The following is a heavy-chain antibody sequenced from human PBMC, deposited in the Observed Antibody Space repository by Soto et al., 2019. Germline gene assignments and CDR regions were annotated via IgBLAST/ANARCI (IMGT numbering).Heavy chain of an antibody. V-gene: IGHV1-18*01. CDR3: ARADYGDTKIYSFDH. CDR2: ISAYNGKT. J-gene: IGHJ4*02. D-gene: IGHD4-17*01. CDR1: GYSFDDYG. Sequence: ASVKVSCKASGYSFDDYGISWVRQVPVQGLEWMGWISAYNGKTNYIQEFQDRVTITTDTSSTTVYMDLRTLKSDDTAIYFCARADYGDTKIYSFDHWGQGTLVTVSS.